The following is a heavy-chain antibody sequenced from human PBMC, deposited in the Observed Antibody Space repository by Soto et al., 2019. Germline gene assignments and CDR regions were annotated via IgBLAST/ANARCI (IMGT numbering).Heavy chain of an antibody. CDR3: ATDPIAVAGTLDAFDI. CDR1: GGSISSCY. D-gene: IGHD6-19*01. V-gene: IGHV4-4*07. J-gene: IGHJ3*02. CDR2: IYTSGST. Sequence: PSETLSLTCTVSGGSISSCYWCWIRQPAGKGLGWIGRIYTSGSTTYNPSLKSRVTMSVDTSKNQFSLKLRSVTAADTAVYYCATDPIAVAGTLDAFDIWGQGTMVTVSS.